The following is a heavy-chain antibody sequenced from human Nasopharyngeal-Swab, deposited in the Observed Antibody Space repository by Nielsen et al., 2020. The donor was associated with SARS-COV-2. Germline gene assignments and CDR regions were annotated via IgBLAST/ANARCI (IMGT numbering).Heavy chain of an antibody. CDR2: ISGSGDTT. CDR3: AKAPYLRGLDV. J-gene: IGHJ6*02. CDR1: GFTFSSYA. Sequence: GGSLRLSCAASGFTFSSYAMSWVRQAPGKGLEWVSIISGSGDTTYYADSVNDRFTISRDNSKNTLYLQTNSLRVEDTAVYYCAKAPYLRGLDVWGQGTTVTVLL. D-gene: IGHD2-21*01. V-gene: IGHV3-23*01.